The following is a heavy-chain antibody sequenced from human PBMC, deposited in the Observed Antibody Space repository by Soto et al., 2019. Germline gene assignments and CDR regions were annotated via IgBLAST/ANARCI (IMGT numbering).Heavy chain of an antibody. J-gene: IGHJ6*02. CDR3: ARDRIGQQLARKLYGMDV. D-gene: IGHD6-13*01. V-gene: IGHV4-59*01. CDR2: IYYSGST. CDR1: GGSISSYY. Sequence: PSETLSLTCTVSGGSISSYYWSWIRQPPGKRLEWIGYIYYSGSTNYNPSLKSRVTISVDTSKNQFSLKLSSVTAADTAVYYCARDRIGQQLARKLYGMDVWGQGTTVTVSS.